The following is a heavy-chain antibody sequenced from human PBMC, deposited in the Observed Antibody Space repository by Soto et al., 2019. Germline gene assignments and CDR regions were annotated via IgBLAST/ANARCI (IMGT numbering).Heavy chain of an antibody. CDR2: ISGTAASA. CDR1: GFSFSNYA. J-gene: IGHJ3*01. D-gene: IGHD2-21*02. V-gene: IGHV3-23*01. Sequence: QPGPSLRLSCAASGFSFSNYAMNLVRQAPGKGLECVSVISGTAASASYADSVQGRFTISRDNSNNTLYLQMNSLRAEDTAIYSFVREASDWYSRGSFDFWGRGRMVTVSS. CDR3: VREASDWYSRGSFDF.